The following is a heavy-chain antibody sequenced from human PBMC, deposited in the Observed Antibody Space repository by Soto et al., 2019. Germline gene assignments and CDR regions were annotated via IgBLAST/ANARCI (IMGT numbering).Heavy chain of an antibody. CDR1: GFTFSNYG. J-gene: IGHJ4*02. CDR3: ARGGAARPDY. D-gene: IGHD6-6*01. Sequence: EVQLVESGGGLVQPGGSLRLSCAASGFTFSNYGMNWVRQAPGKGLAWVSYISSNSATRQYADSVKGRFTISRDKAKNSLYLQINSLGYEDTAVEYCARGGAARPDYWGQGTLVTVSS. V-gene: IGHV3-48*02. CDR2: ISSNSATR.